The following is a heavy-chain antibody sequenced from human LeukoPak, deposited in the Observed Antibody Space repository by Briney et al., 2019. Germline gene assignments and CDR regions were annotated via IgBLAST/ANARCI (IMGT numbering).Heavy chain of an antibody. Sequence: SETLSLTCAVYGGSFSGYYWSWIRQPPGKGLEWIGEINHSGSTNYNPSLKSRVTISVDTSKNQFSLKLSSVTAADTAVYYCARPRRRETGTNYYYMDVWGKGTTVTVSS. CDR2: INHSGST. CDR1: GGSFSGYY. CDR3: ARPRRRETGTNYYYMDV. V-gene: IGHV4-34*01. D-gene: IGHD1-1*01. J-gene: IGHJ6*03.